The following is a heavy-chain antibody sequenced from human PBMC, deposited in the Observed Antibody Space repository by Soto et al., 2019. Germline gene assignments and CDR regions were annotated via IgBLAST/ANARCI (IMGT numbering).Heavy chain of an antibody. J-gene: IGHJ6*03. V-gene: IGHV1-18*01. CDR1: GYSFTSYG. Sequence: GASVKVSCKASGYSFTSYGISWVRQAPGQGLERMGWISAYNGNTNYAQKLQGRVTMTTDTSTSTAYMELRSLRSDDTAVYYCARDTLHYDFWSGYYEWGLNYYYYYMDVWGKGTTVTVSS. CDR3: ARDTLHYDFWSGYYEWGLNYYYYYMDV. D-gene: IGHD3-3*01. CDR2: ISAYNGNT.